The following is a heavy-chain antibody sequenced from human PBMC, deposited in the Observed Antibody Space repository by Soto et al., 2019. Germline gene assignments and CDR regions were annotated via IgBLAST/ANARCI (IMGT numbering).Heavy chain of an antibody. CDR1: GYTFTSYY. Sequence: ASVKVSCKASGYTFTSYYMHWVRQAPGQGLEWMGIINPSGGSTSYAQKFQGRVTMTRDTSTSTVYMELSSLRSEDTAVYYCARQRRGEMATIVGLRWYYYGMDVWGQGTTVTVSS. D-gene: IGHD1-26*01. J-gene: IGHJ6*02. V-gene: IGHV1-46*01. CDR2: INPSGGST. CDR3: ARQRRGEMATIVGLRWYYYGMDV.